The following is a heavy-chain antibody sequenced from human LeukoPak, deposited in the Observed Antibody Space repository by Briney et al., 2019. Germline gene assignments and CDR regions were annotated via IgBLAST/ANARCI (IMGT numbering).Heavy chain of an antibody. CDR1: GYSFTSYW. CDR3: ARRFVRPPDSSGYPPFDY. D-gene: IGHD3-22*01. J-gene: IGHJ4*02. CDR2: IDPSDSYT. Sequence: GESLRISCKGSGYSFTSYWISWVRQMPGKGLEWMGRIDPSDSYTNYSPSFQGHVTISADKSISTAYLQWSSLKASDTAMYYCARRFVRPPDSSGYPPFDYWGQGTLVTVSS. V-gene: IGHV5-10-1*01.